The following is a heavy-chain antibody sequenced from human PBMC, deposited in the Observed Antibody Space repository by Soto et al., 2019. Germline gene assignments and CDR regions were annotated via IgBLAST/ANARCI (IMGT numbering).Heavy chain of an antibody. CDR3: ARGFTSGWLDP. D-gene: IGHD3-10*01. V-gene: IGHV4-30-4*01. J-gene: IGHJ5*02. CDR2: IYYSGST. CDR1: GGSISSGDYY. Sequence: PSETLSLTCTVSGGSISSGDYYWSWIRQPPGKGLEWIGYIYYSGSTYYNPSLKSRVTISVDTSKNQFSLKLSSVTAADTAVYYCARGFTSGWLDPWGQGTLVTVSS.